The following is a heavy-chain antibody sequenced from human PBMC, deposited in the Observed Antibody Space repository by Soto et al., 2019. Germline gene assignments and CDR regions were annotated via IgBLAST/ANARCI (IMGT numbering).Heavy chain of an antibody. V-gene: IGHV1-69*02. J-gene: IGHJ6*02. CDR2: IIPILGIA. Sequence: EASVKVSCKASGGTFSSYTISWVRQAPGQGLEWMGRIIPILGIANYAQKFQGRVTVTADKSTSTAYMELSSLRSEDTAVYYCASLMSSGYYYGMDVWGQGTTVTVSS. CDR3: ASLMSSGYYYGMDV. D-gene: IGHD3-10*01. CDR1: GGTFSSYT.